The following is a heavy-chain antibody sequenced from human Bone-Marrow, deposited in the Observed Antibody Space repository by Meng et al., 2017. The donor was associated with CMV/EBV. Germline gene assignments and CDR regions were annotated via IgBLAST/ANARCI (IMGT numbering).Heavy chain of an antibody. CDR2: ISYDGSNK. V-gene: IGHV3-30-3*01. Sequence: GESLKISCAASGFTFSSYAMHWVRQAPGKGLEWVAVISYDGSNKYYADSVKGRFTISRDNSKNTLYLQMNSLRAEDTAVYYCARSGNSEYNYYGMDVWGQGTTVTGSS. CDR3: ARSGNSEYNYYGMDV. J-gene: IGHJ6*01. CDR1: GFTFSSYA. D-gene: IGHD4-23*01.